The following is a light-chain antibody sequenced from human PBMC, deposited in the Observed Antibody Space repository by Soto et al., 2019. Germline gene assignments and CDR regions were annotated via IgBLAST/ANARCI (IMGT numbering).Light chain of an antibody. Sequence: QAVVTQPPSTSGTPGQRVTISCSGSSSNIGSNTVHWYQQIPGTAPKLLIYTNNQRSSGVSDRFSGSKSDTSASLDISGLQSEDEADYYCATWDNGLTGVVFGGGTKLTVL. J-gene: IGLJ2*01. CDR2: TNN. CDR3: ATWDNGLTGVV. V-gene: IGLV1-44*01. CDR1: SSNIGSNT.